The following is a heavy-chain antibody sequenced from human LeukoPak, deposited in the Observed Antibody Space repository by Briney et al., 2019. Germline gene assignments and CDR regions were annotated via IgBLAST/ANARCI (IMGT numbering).Heavy chain of an antibody. CDR2: INTNSGGT. V-gene: IGHV1-2*02. J-gene: IGHJ5*02. D-gene: IGHD4-11*01. Sequence: ASVKVSCKASGYTFTGYYIHWVRQAPGQGPEWMGWINTNSGGTNYGQKFQGRVTMTRDTSISTAYMELSRLRSDDTAVYYCARVGSNYEAYNWFDPWGQGTLVTVSS. CDR3: ARVGSNYEAYNWFDP. CDR1: GYTFTGYY.